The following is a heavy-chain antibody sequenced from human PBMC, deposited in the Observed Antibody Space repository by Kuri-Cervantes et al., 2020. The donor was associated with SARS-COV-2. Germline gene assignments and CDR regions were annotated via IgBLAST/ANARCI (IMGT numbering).Heavy chain of an antibody. Sequence: SGPTLVKPTQTLTLTCTFSGFSLSTSGVGVVWIRQPPGKALEWLTLIYWNDDKRYSPSLKSRLTISKDTSKSQVVLTMTNMDPVDTATYYCARLWFGESPDYFDYWGQGTLVTVSS. CDR3: ARLWFGESPDYFDY. J-gene: IGHJ4*02. CDR1: GFSLSTSGVG. CDR2: IYWNDDK. D-gene: IGHD3-10*01. V-gene: IGHV2-5*01.